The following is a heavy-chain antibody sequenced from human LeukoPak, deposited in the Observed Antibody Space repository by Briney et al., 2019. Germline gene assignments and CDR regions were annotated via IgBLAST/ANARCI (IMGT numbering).Heavy chain of an antibody. CDR3: ARDPKSSGWFPYYYYMDV. D-gene: IGHD6-19*01. CDR2: NSGSSGGT. CDR1: GFTLISYG. V-gene: IGHV3-21*01. Sequence: GGSLRLSCAASGFTLISYGMTWVRQAPGKGLEWVSANSGSSGGTYYADSVKGRFTISRDNAKNSLYLQMNSLRAEDTAVYYCARDPKSSGWFPYYYYMDVWGKGTTVTISS. J-gene: IGHJ6*03.